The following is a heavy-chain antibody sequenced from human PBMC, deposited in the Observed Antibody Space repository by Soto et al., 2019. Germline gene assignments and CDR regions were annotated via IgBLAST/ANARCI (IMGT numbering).Heavy chain of an antibody. CDR3: ARQRDSSGYYGDAFDI. D-gene: IGHD3-22*01. V-gene: IGHV3-48*03. CDR2: IHPGGQTI. CDR1: GFTFSSSE. Sequence: GGSLRLSCAASGFTFSSSEMYWVRQAPGKGLEWISYIHPGGQTIFYAESVKGRFTISRDNAKHSVYLQMNSLRAEDTAVYYCARQRDSSGYYGDAFDIWGQGTMVTVSS. J-gene: IGHJ3*02.